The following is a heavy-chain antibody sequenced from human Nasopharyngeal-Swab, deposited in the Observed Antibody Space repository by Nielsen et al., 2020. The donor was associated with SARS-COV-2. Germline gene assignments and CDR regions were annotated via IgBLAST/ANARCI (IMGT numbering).Heavy chain of an antibody. V-gene: IGHV3-23*01. Sequence: SCAASVFTFSSYAMSWVRQAPGKGVEWVSAIRGSGGSTYYEDSVKGRSTISRDNSKNTLYLQMNSLRAEDTAIYYCANRRGSSWHPYCFDFWGQGTLVTVSS. CDR3: ANRRGSSWHPYCFDF. J-gene: IGHJ4*02. CDR1: VFTFSSYA. CDR2: IRGSGGST. D-gene: IGHD6-13*01.